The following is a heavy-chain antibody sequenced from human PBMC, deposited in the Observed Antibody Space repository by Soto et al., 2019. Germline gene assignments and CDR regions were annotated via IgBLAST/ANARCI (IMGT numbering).Heavy chain of an antibody. Sequence: PSETLSLTCTVSGGSISSYYWSWIRQPPGKGLEWIGYIYYSGSTNYNPSLKSRVTISVDTSKNQFSLKLSSVTAADTAVYYCARGIPYYYDSSGYYDLGTFDIWGQGTMVTVS. V-gene: IGHV4-59*01. CDR3: ARGIPYYYDSSGYYDLGTFDI. D-gene: IGHD3-22*01. CDR2: IYYSGST. CDR1: GGSISSYY. J-gene: IGHJ3*02.